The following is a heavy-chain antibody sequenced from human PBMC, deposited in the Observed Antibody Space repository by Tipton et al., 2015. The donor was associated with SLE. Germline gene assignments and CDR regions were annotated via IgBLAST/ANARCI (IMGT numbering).Heavy chain of an antibody. CDR2: ISSSGTVI. Sequence: LSLTCTVSGGSISSSSYYWGWIRQAPGKGLEWVSYISSSGTVIDYADSVKGRFTTSRDNSKNTLYLQMNSLRAEDTAVYYCARRGGGDPRFLRTYYGLDVWGQGTTVTVSS. V-gene: IGHV3-11*04. J-gene: IGHJ6*02. CDR3: ARRGGGDPRFLRTYYGLDV. CDR1: GGSISSSSYY. D-gene: IGHD2-21*02.